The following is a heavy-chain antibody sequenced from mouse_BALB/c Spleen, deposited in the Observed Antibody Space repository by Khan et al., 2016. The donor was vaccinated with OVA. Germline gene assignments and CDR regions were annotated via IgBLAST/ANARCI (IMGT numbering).Heavy chain of an antibody. Sequence: EVKLLESGGGLVQPGGSLKLSCAASGFDFSRYWMSWVRQAPGKGLEWIGEINPDSSTINYTPSLKDKFIISRDNAKNTLYLQMSKVRSEDTALYFCARPYRYDGKAWFCYWGQGTLVTFSA. D-gene: IGHD2-14*01. J-gene: IGHJ3*01. V-gene: IGHV4-1*02. CDR1: GFDFSRYW. CDR3: ARPYRYDGKAWFCY. CDR2: INPDSSTI.